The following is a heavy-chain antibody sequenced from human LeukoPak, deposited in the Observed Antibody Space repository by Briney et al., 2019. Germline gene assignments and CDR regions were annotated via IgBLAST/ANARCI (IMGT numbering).Heavy chain of an antibody. CDR2: ITDSSTST. J-gene: IGHJ4*02. CDR3: AKGSSSSRPYYFDY. CDR1: GFTFSTYD. Sequence: GGSLRLSCAASGFTFSTYDMSWVRQAPGKGLEWVSAITDSSTSTYYADSVKGRFTISRHNSKNTLYLQMNSLRAEDTAVYYCAKGSSSSRPYYFDYWGQGTLVTVSS. D-gene: IGHD6-13*01. V-gene: IGHV3-23*01.